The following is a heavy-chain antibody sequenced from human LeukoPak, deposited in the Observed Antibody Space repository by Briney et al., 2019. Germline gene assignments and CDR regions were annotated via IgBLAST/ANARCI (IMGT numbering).Heavy chain of an antibody. J-gene: IGHJ4*02. V-gene: IGHV3-30-3*01. CDR3: AIGDSSGWYHLGY. D-gene: IGHD6-19*01. Sequence: PGGSLRLSCAASGFTFSSYAMHWVRQAPGKGLEWVAGISYDGSNKYYADSVKGRFTISRDNSKNTLYLQMNSLRAEDTAVYYCAIGDSSGWYHLGYWGQGTLVTVSS. CDR1: GFTFSSYA. CDR2: ISYDGSNK.